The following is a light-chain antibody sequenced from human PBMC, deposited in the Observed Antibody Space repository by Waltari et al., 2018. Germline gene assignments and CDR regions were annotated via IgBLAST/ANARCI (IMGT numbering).Light chain of an antibody. J-gene: IGLJ1*01. Sequence: QSALTQPASVSGSPGQSITIPCTGTSSDVGGYNYVSWYQQHPGKAPKLMIYEVSNRPSGVSNRFSGSKSGNTASLTISGLQAEDEADYYCSSYTSSSTLGGVFGTGTKVTVL. CDR3: SSYTSSSTLGGV. CDR2: EVS. CDR1: SSDVGGYNY. V-gene: IGLV2-14*01.